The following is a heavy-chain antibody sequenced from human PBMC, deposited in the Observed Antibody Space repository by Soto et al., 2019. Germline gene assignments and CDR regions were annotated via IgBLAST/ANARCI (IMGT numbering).Heavy chain of an antibody. J-gene: IGHJ4*02. CDR3: ARSQQPPDFDS. CDR1: GFSFSTYG. V-gene: IGHV3-30*03. Sequence: QVQLVESGGGVVQPGRSLRLSCAASGFSFSTYGMHWVRQAPGKGLEWVAVISYDGSKRYYADSVKGRLTVSRDNSKNTLYLQMNSLRAEDTAVYYCARSQQPPDFDSWGQGTLVTVSS. D-gene: IGHD6-13*01. CDR2: ISYDGSKR.